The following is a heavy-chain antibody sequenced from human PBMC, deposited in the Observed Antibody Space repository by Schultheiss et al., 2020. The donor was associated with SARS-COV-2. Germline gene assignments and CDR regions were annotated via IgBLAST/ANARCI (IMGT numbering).Heavy chain of an antibody. V-gene: IGHV4-59*02. CDR1: GFTVSSNY. D-gene: IGHD6-19*01. CDR3: ARLTGGIAVAGHRYFDY. Sequence: GSLRLSCAASGFTVSSNYMSWVRQAPGKGLEWIGYIYYSGSTNYNPSLKSRVTISVDTSKNQFSLKLSSVTAADTAVYYCARLTGGIAVAGHRYFDYWGQGTLVTVSS. J-gene: IGHJ4*02. CDR2: IYYSGST.